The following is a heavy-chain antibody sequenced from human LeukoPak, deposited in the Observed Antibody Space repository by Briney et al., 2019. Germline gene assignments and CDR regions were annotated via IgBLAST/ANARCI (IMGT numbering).Heavy chain of an antibody. D-gene: IGHD1-26*01. J-gene: IGHJ6*03. CDR2: IIPIFGTA. V-gene: IGHV1-69*13. Sequence: SVKVSCKASGGTFSSYAISWVRQAPGQGLEWMGRIIPIFGTANYAQKFQGRVTITADESTSTAYMELSSLRSEDTAVYYCARAGIYSGSYYYYYYMDVWGKGTTVTVSS. CDR3: ARAGIYSGSYYYYYYMDV. CDR1: GGTFSSYA.